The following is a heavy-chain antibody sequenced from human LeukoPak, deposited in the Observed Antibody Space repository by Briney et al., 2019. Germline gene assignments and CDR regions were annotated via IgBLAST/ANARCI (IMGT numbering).Heavy chain of an antibody. J-gene: IGHJ4*02. Sequence: GGSLRLSCAASGFTFSSYSMNWVRQAPGKGLEWVSSISSSSSSYIYYADSVKGRFTISRDNARNSLYLQMNSLRAEDTAVYYCARGGPYYDSSGQIYFDYWGQGTLVTVSS. CDR1: GFTFSSYS. V-gene: IGHV3-21*01. CDR3: ARGGPYYDSSGQIYFDY. D-gene: IGHD3-22*01. CDR2: ISSSSSSYI.